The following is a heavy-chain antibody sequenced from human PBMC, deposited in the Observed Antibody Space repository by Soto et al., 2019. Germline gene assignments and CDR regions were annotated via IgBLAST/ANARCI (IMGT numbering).Heavy chain of an antibody. CDR2: INSDGSNT. Sequence: PGGSLRLSCVASGFPFRTYWMHWVRQAPGKGLVWVSRINSDGSNTAYADSVKGRFTISRDNSKNTLYLQMNSLRADDTAVYCCARDHLSSGWYPNSPPDYWGPGTLVTVSS. D-gene: IGHD6-13*01. V-gene: IGHV3-74*01. J-gene: IGHJ4*02. CDR1: GFPFRTYW. CDR3: ARDHLSSGWYPNSPPDY.